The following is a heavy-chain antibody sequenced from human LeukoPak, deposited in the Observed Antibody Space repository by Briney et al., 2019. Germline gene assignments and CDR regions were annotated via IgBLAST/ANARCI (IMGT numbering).Heavy chain of an antibody. J-gene: IGHJ4*02. CDR3: AREGGNYYDSSGYYY. CDR1: GYTFTSYD. D-gene: IGHD3-22*01. V-gene: IGHV1-18*01. Sequence: ASVKVSCKASGYTFTSYDINWVRQATGQGLEWMGWMNPNSGNTNYAQKLQGRVTMTTDTSTSTAYMELRSLRSDDTAVYYCAREGGNYYDSSGYYYWGQGTLVTVSS. CDR2: MNPNSGNT.